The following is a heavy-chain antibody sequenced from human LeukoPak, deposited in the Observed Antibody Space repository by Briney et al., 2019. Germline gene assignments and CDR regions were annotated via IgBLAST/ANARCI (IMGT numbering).Heavy chain of an antibody. CDR2: LYSDDST. Sequence: PGGSLRLSCAASGFTVSSSYMSWVRQAPGKGLECVSLLYSDDSTYYADSVKGRFIISRDNSKNTLYLQMSSLRAEDTAVYYCARSYCSGGNCYSGRNVFAIWGQGTMVTVSS. V-gene: IGHV3-53*01. D-gene: IGHD2-15*01. CDR1: GFTVSSSY. CDR3: ARSYCSGGNCYSGRNVFAI. J-gene: IGHJ3*02.